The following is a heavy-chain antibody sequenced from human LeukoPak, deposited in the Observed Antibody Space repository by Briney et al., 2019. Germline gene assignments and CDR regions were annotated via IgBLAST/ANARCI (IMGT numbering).Heavy chain of an antibody. J-gene: IGHJ3*02. V-gene: IGHV3-30*02. CDR1: GFTFSSYG. CDR2: IRYDGSNK. Sequence: GGSLRLSCAASGFTFSSYGMHWVRQAPGKGLEWVAFIRYDGSNKYYADSVKGRFTISRDNAKNSLYLQMNSLRAEDTAVYYCARDYYDAFDIWGQGTMVTVSS. CDR3: ARDYYDAFDI. D-gene: IGHD3-10*01.